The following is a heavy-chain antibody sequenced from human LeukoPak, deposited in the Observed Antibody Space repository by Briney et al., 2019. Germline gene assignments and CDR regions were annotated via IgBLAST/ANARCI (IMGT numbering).Heavy chain of an antibody. CDR1: GGSISSYY. J-gene: IGHJ4*02. D-gene: IGHD6-6*01. V-gene: IGHV4-59*01. CDR3: ARGPRAARYSTLSAEFLSDY. Sequence: SETLSLTCTVSGGSISSYYWSWIWQPPGKGLEWIGYIYYSGSTNYNPSLKSRVTISVDTSKNQFSLKLSSVTAADTAVYYCARGPRAARYSTLSAEFLSDYWGQGTLVTVSS. CDR2: IYYSGST.